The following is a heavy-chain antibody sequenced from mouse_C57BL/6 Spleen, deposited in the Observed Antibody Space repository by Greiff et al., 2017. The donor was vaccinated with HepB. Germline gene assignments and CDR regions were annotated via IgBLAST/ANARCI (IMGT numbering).Heavy chain of an antibody. V-gene: IGHV1-54*01. CDR2: INPGSGGT. CDR3: ARGEITTVVPSMDY. J-gene: IGHJ4*01. D-gene: IGHD1-1*01. CDR1: GYAFTNYL. Sequence: QVQLKESGAELVRPGTSVKVSCKASGYAFTNYLIEWVKQRPGQGLEWIGVINPGSGGTNYNEKFKGKATLTADKSSSTAYMQLSSLTSEDSAVYFCARGEITTVVPSMDYWGQGTSVTVSS.